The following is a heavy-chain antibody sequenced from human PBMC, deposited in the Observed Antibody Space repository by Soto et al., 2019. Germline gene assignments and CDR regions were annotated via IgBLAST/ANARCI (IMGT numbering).Heavy chain of an antibody. CDR3: AKGTPYSSTSFVDY. D-gene: IGHD2-2*01. J-gene: IGHJ4*02. V-gene: IGHV3-72*01. CDR1: GFTFSDHY. Sequence: GGSLRLSCAASGFTFSDHYMDWVRQAPGKGLEWVGRTRNKANSYNTEYAASVKGRFTISRDDSKNSLYLQMSSLRAEDTAVYYCAKGTPYSSTSFVDYWGQGTQVTVSS. CDR2: TRNKANSYNT.